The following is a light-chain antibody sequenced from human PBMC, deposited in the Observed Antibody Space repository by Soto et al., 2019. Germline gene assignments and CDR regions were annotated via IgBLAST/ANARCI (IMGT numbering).Light chain of an antibody. V-gene: IGLV2-23*01. J-gene: IGLJ1*01. CDR3: CSYAGSSAYV. Sequence: QSVLTQPASVSGSPVQSITISCTGTSIDVGRYNLVSWYQQHPGKAPKLMFYEGSKRPSGVSNRFSGSKSGNTASLTISGLQAEDEADYYCCSYAGSSAYVFGIGPKLTVL. CDR2: EGS. CDR1: SIDVGRYNL.